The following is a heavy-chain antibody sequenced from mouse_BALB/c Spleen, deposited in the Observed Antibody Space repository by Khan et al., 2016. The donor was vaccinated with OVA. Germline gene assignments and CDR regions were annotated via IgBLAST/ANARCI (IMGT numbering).Heavy chain of an antibody. V-gene: IGHV1-7*01. CDR3: TRRGVDGIVAY. CDR1: GYTFTTYW. Sequence: QVQLQQSGAELAKPGASVKMSCKASGYTFTTYWMHWIKQRPGQGLEWIGYINPSTSYTEYNQKFKDKATLTADKSSSTAYMQLSSLTYEDSAIYDSTRRGVDGIVAYWGQGTMVTVST. CDR2: INPSTSYT. D-gene: IGHD2-1*01. J-gene: IGHJ3*01.